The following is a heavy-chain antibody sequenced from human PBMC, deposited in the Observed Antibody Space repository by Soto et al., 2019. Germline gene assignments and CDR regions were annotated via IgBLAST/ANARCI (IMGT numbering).Heavy chain of an antibody. CDR3: ARVWYYGSGTYGMDV. J-gene: IGHJ6*02. CDR1: GGSISSSNW. V-gene: IGHV4-4*02. CDR2: IYHSGST. Sequence: QVQLQESGPGLVKPSGTLSLTCAVSGGSISSSNWWSWVRQPPGKGLEWIGEIYHSGSTNYNPSLKSRVTRSVDKSNNQLSLKLSSVTAAATAVYYCARVWYYGSGTYGMDVWGQGTTVTVSS. D-gene: IGHD3-10*01.